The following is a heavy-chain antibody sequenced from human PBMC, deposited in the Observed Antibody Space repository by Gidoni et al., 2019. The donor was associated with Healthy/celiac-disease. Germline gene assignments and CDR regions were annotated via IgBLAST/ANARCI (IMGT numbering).Heavy chain of an antibody. V-gene: IGHV4-59*01. Sequence: QVQLQESGPGLVKPSETLSLTCTVSGGSISSYYWSWIRQPPGKGLEWIGYIYYSGSTNYNPSLKSRVTISVDTSKNQFSLKLSSVTAADTAVYYCASTMVRGVILYWGQGTLVTVSS. CDR2: IYYSGST. J-gene: IGHJ4*02. CDR3: ASTMVRGVILY. CDR1: GGSISSYY. D-gene: IGHD3-10*01.